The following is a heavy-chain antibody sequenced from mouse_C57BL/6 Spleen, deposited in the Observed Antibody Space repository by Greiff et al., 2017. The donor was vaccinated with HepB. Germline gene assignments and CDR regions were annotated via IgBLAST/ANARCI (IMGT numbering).Heavy chain of an antibody. J-gene: IGHJ4*01. V-gene: IGHV1-82*01. D-gene: IGHD1-1*01. CDR3: ARSDYYYGSSNYYAMDY. CDR1: GYAFSSSW. CDR2: IYPGDGDT. Sequence: VKLQESGPELVKPGASVKISCKASGYAFSSSWMNWVKQRPGKGLEWIGRIYPGDGDTNYNGKFKGKATLTADKSSSTAYMQLSSLTSEDSAVYFCARSDYYYGSSNYYAMDYWGQGTSVTVSS.